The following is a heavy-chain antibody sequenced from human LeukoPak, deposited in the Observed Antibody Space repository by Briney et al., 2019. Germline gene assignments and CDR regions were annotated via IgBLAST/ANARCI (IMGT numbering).Heavy chain of an antibody. Sequence: SETLSLTCTVSGGSISSYYWSWIRQPPGKGLEWIGYIYYSGSTNYNPSLKSRVTISVDTSKNQFSLKLSSVTAADTAVYYCARGGEGTMVRGVISYYYYYMDVWGKGTTVTISS. CDR2: IYYSGST. CDR3: ARGGEGTMVRGVISYYYYYMDV. V-gene: IGHV4-59*01. J-gene: IGHJ6*03. CDR1: GGSISSYY. D-gene: IGHD3-10*01.